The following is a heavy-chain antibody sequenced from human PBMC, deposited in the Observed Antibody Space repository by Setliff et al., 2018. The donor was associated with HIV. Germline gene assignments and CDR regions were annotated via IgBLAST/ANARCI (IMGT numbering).Heavy chain of an antibody. V-gene: IGHV4-39*07. Sequence: SETLSLTCTVPGDSITSTNYYWGWIRQPPGKGLEWIGSISYSGSTYYKSSRKSRVTISVDASKNHFSLKLSSVTAADTAVYYCARCPVLLRFGKISGVDWFDPWGQGTLVNVSS. CDR3: ARCPVLLRFGKISGVDWFDP. CDR1: GDSITSTNYY. D-gene: IGHD3-10*01. J-gene: IGHJ5*02. CDR2: ISYSGST.